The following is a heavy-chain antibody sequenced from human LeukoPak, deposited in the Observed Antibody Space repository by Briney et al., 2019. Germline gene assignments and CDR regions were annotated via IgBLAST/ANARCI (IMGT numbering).Heavy chain of an antibody. CDR2: ISYDGSNK. J-gene: IGHJ4*02. D-gene: IGHD3-22*01. V-gene: IGHV3-30*18. CDR3: AKALSDYYYDSSGYFTD. CDR1: GFSFSSYD. Sequence: GRSLRLSCAASGFSFSSYDMHWVRQAPGKGLEWVAVISYDGSNKYYADSVKGRFTISRDNSKNTQYLQMNSLRAEDTAVYYCAKALSDYYYDSSGYFTDWGQGTLVTVSS.